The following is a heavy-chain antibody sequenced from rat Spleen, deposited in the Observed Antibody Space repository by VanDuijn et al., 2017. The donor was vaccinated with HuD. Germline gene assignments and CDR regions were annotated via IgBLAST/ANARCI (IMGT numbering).Heavy chain of an antibody. V-gene: IGHV5-27*01. Sequence: EVQLVESGGGLVQPGRSLKLSCAASGFTFSNYYMAWVRQAPTKGLEWVAYISTGGGSTYYRDSVKGRFTIHRDNAKSTLYLQMDSLRYEDTATDYCTTDLTGGWYCDFWGPGTMVTVSS. CDR1: GFTFSNYY. D-gene: IGHD5-1*01. CDR2: ISTGGGST. J-gene: IGHJ1*01. CDR3: TTDLTGGWYCDF.